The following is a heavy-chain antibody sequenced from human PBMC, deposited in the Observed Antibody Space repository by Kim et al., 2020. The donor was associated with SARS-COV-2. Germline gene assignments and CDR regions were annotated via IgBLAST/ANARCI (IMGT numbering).Heavy chain of an antibody. CDR3: AKAKVNIVSVVFYGMDV. Sequence: GGSLRLSCAADGFTFSAYAFHWVRHVPGKGLDWVAAICSDGRNTFYADSVRGRVTISRDNAKNTLALQINNLRTDDAALYYCAKAKVNIVSVVFYGMDV. D-gene: IGHD2-15*01. CDR1: GFTFSAYA. J-gene: IGHJ6*01. V-gene: IGHV3-30*04. CDR2: ICSDGRNT.